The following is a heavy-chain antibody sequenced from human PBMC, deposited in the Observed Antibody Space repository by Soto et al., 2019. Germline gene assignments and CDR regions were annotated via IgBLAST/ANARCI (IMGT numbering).Heavy chain of an antibody. CDR2: IIPLFGSP. Sequence: QVQLVQSGAEVAKPGSSVKVSCKASGDTFMNYAMSWVRQGRRQGLEWMGGIIPLFGSPKYAQKFQDRVKITADESTSTVYMEVSSLRADDTGVYYCARGQVAGNFYYYGMDVWGQGTTVTVS. D-gene: IGHD6-19*01. V-gene: IGHV1-69*01. CDR1: GDTFMNYA. CDR3: ARGQVAGNFYYYGMDV. J-gene: IGHJ6*02.